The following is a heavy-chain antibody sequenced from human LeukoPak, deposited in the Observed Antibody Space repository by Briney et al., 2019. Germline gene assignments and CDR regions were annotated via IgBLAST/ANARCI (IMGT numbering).Heavy chain of an antibody. CDR3: AREYGGNPGLFGY. D-gene: IGHD4-23*01. J-gene: IGHJ4*02. CDR2: TTPYNGNT. V-gene: IGHV1-18*01. Sequence: ASVKVSCKASGYTFIGYSISWVRQAPGHGLEWMGWTTPYNGNTNYVQNFQGRVTMTTDTSTSTAYMELRSLRSDDTAVYYCAREYGGNPGLFGYWGQGTLVTVSS. CDR1: GYTFIGYS.